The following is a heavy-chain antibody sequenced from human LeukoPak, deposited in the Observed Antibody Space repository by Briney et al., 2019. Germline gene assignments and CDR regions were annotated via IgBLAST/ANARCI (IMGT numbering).Heavy chain of an antibody. V-gene: IGHV4-59*01. CDR2: IYYSGST. CDR3: ARDNRANWGRSFDY. CDR1: GGSISSYY. D-gene: IGHD7-27*01. J-gene: IGHJ4*02. Sequence: PSETLSLTCTVSGGSISSYYWSWIRQPPGKGLEWIGYIYYSGSTNYNPSLKSRVTISVDTSKNQFSLKLSSVTAADTAVYYCARDNRANWGRSFDYWGQGTLVTVSS.